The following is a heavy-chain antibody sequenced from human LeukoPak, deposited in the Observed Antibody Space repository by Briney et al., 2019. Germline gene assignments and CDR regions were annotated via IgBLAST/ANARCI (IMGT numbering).Heavy chain of an antibody. V-gene: IGHV1-2*06. J-gene: IGHJ3*02. CDR3: ARGAGSYDSAFDI. D-gene: IGHD1-26*01. CDR1: EYTFTDYY. CDR2: INPKSGGT. Sequence: ASVKVSCKASEYTFTDYYMHWVRQAPGQGLEWMGRINPKSGGTNYAQKFQGRVTMTRDTSITTAYMELTRLRSDDTAVYYCARGAGSYDSAFDIWGQGTMVIVSS.